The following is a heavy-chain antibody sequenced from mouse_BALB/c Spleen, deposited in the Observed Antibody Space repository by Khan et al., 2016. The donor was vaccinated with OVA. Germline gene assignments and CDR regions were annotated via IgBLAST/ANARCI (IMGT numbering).Heavy chain of an antibody. CDR1: GYSFTLYY. V-gene: IGHV1-26*01. J-gene: IGHJ3*01. CDR2: VNPNNGDS. CDR3: ARGYDFIAS. Sequence: VQLKESGPDLVKPGASVRISCKASGYSFTLYYLTWVKQSHGESLEWIGRVNPNNGDSAYNQKFKDRATLTVDKSSNTAYMDFRSLTSEDSAVYYCARGYDFIASGGQGTLFTVSA. D-gene: IGHD2-14*01.